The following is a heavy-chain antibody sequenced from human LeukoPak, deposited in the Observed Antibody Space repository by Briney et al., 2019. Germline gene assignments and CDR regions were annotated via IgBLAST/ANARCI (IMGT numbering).Heavy chain of an antibody. CDR3: ARTKPYYYYMDV. Sequence: SETLSLTCTVSGGSISSSSYYWGWIRQPPGKGLEWIGRIYYSGSTYYNPSLKSRVTISVDTSKNQFYLKLSSVTAADTAVYYCARTKPYYYYMDVWGKGTTVTVSS. CDR2: IYYSGST. V-gene: IGHV4-39*01. J-gene: IGHJ6*03. CDR1: GGSISSSSYY.